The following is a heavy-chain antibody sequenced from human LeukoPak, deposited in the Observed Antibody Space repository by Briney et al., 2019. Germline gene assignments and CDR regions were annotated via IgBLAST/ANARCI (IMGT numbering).Heavy chain of an antibody. CDR3: VGDETPWTLDW. CDR2: IRSSGTYI. J-gene: IGHJ4*02. D-gene: IGHD1-1*01. V-gene: IGHV3-21*01. Sequence: GGSLRLSCAASRFTFSSYNMDWVRQAPGKGLEWVSSIRSSGTYIYYADSVKGRFTISRDNAKNTVYLQMNSLRAEDTAVYYCVGDETPWTLDWWGQGTLVSVSS. CDR1: RFTFSSYN.